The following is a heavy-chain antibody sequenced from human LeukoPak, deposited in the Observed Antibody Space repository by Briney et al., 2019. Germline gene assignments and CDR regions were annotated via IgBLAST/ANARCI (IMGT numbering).Heavy chain of an antibody. CDR3: ARYKFHNYFDP. J-gene: IGHJ5*02. CDR2: IYNGVNT. D-gene: IGHD5-24*01. Sequence: SETLSLTCTVSGASVSSASYWSWIRQPPGKGVEWIAHIYNGVNTNYNPSLKSRVTISVDTSKNQFSLRLNSVTAADTAVYYCARYKFHNYFDPWGQGTLVVVSS. V-gene: IGHV4-61*01. CDR1: GASVSSASY.